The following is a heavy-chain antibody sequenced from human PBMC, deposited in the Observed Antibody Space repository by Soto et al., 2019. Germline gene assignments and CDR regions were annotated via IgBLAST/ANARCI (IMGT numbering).Heavy chain of an antibody. D-gene: IGHD3-10*01. J-gene: IGHJ6*03. CDR2: INPSGGSR. Sequence: QVQLVQSGAEVKKSGASVKVSCKASGYTFTSYYMHWVRQAPGQGLEWMGVINPSGGSRSYAQKFHGRVTMTSDRSTSTVYMALSRLRSEDTAVYYCASGLVLLWFGAYPDYWGYMDVWGKGTTVTVSS. CDR1: GYTFTSYY. CDR3: ASGLVLLWFGAYPDYWGYMDV. V-gene: IGHV1-46*01.